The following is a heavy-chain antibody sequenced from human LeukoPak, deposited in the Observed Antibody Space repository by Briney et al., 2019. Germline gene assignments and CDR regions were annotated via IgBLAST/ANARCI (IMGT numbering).Heavy chain of an antibody. D-gene: IGHD7-27*01. CDR3: AVANWGPPTLRTTDFDY. Sequence: ASVKVSCKASGYTFTSYGISWVRQAPGQGLEWMGWISAYNGNTNYAQKLQGRVTMTTDTSTSTAYMELRSLRSDDTAVYYCAVANWGPPTLRTTDFDYWGQGTLVTVSS. CDR2: ISAYNGNT. J-gene: IGHJ4*02. V-gene: IGHV1-18*01. CDR1: GYTFTSYG.